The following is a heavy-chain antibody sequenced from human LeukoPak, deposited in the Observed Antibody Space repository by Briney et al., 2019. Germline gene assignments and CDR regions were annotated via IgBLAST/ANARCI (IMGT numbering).Heavy chain of an antibody. CDR2: IFSGGST. CDR3: ARGPGKASFDY. CDR1: GFTFSSYS. Sequence: PGGSLRPSCAASGFTFSSYSMNWVRQAPGKGLEWVSVIFSGGSTYYADSVKGRFTISRDKSNNTLYLQMNSLRAEDTAVYYCARGPGKASFDYWGQGTLVTVSS. J-gene: IGHJ4*02. D-gene: IGHD3-10*01. V-gene: IGHV3-53*01.